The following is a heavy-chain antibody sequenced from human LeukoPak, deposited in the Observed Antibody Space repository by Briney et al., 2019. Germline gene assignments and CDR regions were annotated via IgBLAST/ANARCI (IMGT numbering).Heavy chain of an antibody. V-gene: IGHV3-23*01. Sequence: AGGSLRLSCAASGFTFSSYAMSWVRQAPGKGLEWVSAISGSGGSTYYADSVKGRFTISRDNSKNTLYLQMNSLRAEDTAVYYCAKSPDTTVVRGGVIDYWGQGTLVTVSS. CDR1: GFTFSSYA. CDR3: AKSPDTTVVRGGVIDY. CDR2: ISGSGGST. D-gene: IGHD3-10*01. J-gene: IGHJ4*02.